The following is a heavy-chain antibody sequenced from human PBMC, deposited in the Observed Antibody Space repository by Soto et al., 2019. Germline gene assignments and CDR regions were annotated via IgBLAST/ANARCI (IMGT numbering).Heavy chain of an antibody. V-gene: IGHV4-34*01. CDR3: ARGPYYDFWSGSPPRYFDY. Sequence: PSETLSLTCAVYGGSFSGYYWSWIRQPPVKGLEWIGEINHSGSTNYNPSLKSRVTISVDTSKNQFSLKLSSVTAADTAVYYCARGPYYDFWSGSPPRYFDYWGQGTLVTVSS. D-gene: IGHD3-3*01. J-gene: IGHJ4*02. CDR2: INHSGST. CDR1: GGSFSGYY.